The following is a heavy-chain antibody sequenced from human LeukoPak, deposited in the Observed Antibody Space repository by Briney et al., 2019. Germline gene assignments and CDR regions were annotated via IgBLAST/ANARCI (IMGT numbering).Heavy chain of an antibody. D-gene: IGHD3-22*01. V-gene: IGHV5-51*01. J-gene: IGHJ4*02. CDR1: GYSFTSYW. CDR3: ARLTAHLEDAYYYDSSGYRIGGYYFDY. Sequence: GESLKISCKGSGYSFTSYWIGWVRQMPGKGLEWMGIIYPGDSDTRYSPSFQGQVTISADKSISTAYLQWSSLKASDTAMYYCARLTAHLEDAYYYDSSGYRIGGYYFDYWGQGTLVTVSS. CDR2: IYPGDSDT.